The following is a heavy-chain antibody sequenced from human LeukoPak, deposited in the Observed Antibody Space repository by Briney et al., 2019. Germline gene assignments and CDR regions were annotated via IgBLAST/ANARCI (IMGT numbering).Heavy chain of an antibody. V-gene: IGHV3-23*01. CDR1: GFTFNSYA. D-gene: IGHD6-13*01. CDR2: ISGSGGST. J-gene: IGHJ6*03. Sequence: PGGSLRLSRAASGFTFNSYAMSWVRQAPGKGLEWVSAISGSGGSTYYADSVKGRFTISRDNSKNTLYLQMNSLRSEDTAVYYCARESSSWYLVYYYYYMDVWGKGTTVTVSS. CDR3: ARESSSWYLVYYYYYMDV.